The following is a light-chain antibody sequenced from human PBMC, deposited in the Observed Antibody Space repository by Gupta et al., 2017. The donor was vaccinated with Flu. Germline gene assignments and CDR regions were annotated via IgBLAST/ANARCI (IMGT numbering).Light chain of an antibody. Sequence: EIVMTQSPAPLPVSQGERATLSCRASQSVSSNVAWYQQKPGQAPRLLIYGASTRATGIPGRFSGSGSGTEFGSGTEFTLTISSLQSEDFAVYYCQQYNNWPGTFGQGTKVEIK. CDR3: QQYNNWPGT. J-gene: IGKJ1*01. V-gene: IGKV3-15*01. CDR2: GAS. CDR1: QSVSSN.